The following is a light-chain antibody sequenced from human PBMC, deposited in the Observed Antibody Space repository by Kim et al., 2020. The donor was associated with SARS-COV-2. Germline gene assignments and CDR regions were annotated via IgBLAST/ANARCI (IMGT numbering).Light chain of an antibody. CDR1: SCDVGGYNY. CDR2: DVS. CDR3: SSYTSSSTLGVV. Sequence: SITISRTGTSCDVGGYNYVSWYQQHPGKAPKLMIYDVSNRPSGVSNRFSGSKSGNTASLTISGLQAEDEADYYCSSYTSSSTLGVVFGGGTQLTVL. V-gene: IGLV2-14*03. J-gene: IGLJ2*01.